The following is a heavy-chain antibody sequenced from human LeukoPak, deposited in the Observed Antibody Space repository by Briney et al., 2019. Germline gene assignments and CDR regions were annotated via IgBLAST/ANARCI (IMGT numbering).Heavy chain of an antibody. V-gene: IGHV3-21*01. Sequence: GESLKISCEVSGLTFSSYTMNWVRQAPGKGLEWVSYISSRSSYIYYADSVKGRFTISRDNAKNSLYLQMNSLRAEDTAVYYCARVTMIVVVITPDYGMDVWGQGTTVTVSS. CDR1: GLTFSSYT. CDR3: ARVTMIVVVITPDYGMDV. D-gene: IGHD3-22*01. CDR2: ISSRSSYI. J-gene: IGHJ6*02.